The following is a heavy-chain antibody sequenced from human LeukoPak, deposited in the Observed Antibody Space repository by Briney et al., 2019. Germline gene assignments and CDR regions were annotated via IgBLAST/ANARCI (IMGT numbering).Heavy chain of an antibody. CDR3: ARGSGIAAAGTTGFDY. D-gene: IGHD6-13*01. CDR1: GGSISSYY. CDR2: IYTSGST. Sequence: SETLSLTCTVSGGSISSYYWSWIRQPAGKGLEWTGRIYTSGSTNYNPSLKSRVTMSVDTSKNQFSLKLSSVTAADTAVYYCARGSGIAAAGTTGFDYWGQGTLVTVSS. J-gene: IGHJ4*02. V-gene: IGHV4-4*07.